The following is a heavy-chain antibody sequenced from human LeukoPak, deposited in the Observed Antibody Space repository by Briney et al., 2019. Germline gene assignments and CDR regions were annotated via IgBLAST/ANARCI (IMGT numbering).Heavy chain of an antibody. CDR2: INTNTGNP. CDR1: GYTFTSYA. D-gene: IGHD2-8*01. V-gene: IGHV7-4-1*02. CDR3: ATNIVLIDYYGMDV. J-gene: IGHJ6*02. Sequence: ASVKVSCKASGYTFTSYAMNWVRQAPGQGLEWMGWINTNTGNPTYAQGFTGRFVFSLDTSVSTAYLQISSLKAEDTAVYYCATNIVLIDYYGMDVWGHGTTVTVSS.